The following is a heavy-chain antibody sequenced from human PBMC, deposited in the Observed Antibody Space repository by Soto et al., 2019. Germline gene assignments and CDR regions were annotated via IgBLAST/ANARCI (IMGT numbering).Heavy chain of an antibody. CDR3: AGVDILTGLRTDAFDI. CDR1: SRSFSGSY. CDR2: TSHSGST. D-gene: IGHD3-9*01. Sequence: SDTLSLTCAFYSRSFSGSYWSWIRQPPREGLEWIGETSHSGSTNYNPSLKSRFTMSIDMSNNQFSLKLSSVTAADTAVYYCAGVDILTGLRTDAFDIWGQGTMVS. J-gene: IGHJ3*02. V-gene: IGHV4-34*01.